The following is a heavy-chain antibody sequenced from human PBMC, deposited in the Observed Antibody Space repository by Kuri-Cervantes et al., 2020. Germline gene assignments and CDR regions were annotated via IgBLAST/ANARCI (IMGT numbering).Heavy chain of an antibody. V-gene: IGHV4-59*13. CDR1: GGSISSYY. CDR3: ARGSGWYFY. CDR2: MYYSGST. D-gene: IGHD6-19*01. J-gene: IGHJ1*01. Sequence: SETLSLTCTVSGGSISSYYWSWIRQPPGKGLEWIGYMYYSGSTNYNPSLKSRVTISVDTSKNLFSLKLSSVTAADTAVYFCARGSGWYFYWGQGTLVTVSS.